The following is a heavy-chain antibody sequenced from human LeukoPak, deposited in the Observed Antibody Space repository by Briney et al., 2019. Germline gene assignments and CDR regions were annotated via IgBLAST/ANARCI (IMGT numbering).Heavy chain of an antibody. D-gene: IGHD3-22*01. CDR1: GFTFSSYG. J-gene: IGHJ4*02. CDR2: IWYDGSDK. CDR3: VRDAIIVPGTFDY. Sequence: SGRSLRLSCAASGFTFSSYGMHWVRQAPGKGLEWVAVIWYDGSDKYYADSVKGRFTISRDNSKNTVYLQMSSLRADDTAVYYCVRDAIIVPGTFDYWGQGTLVTVTS. V-gene: IGHV3-33*08.